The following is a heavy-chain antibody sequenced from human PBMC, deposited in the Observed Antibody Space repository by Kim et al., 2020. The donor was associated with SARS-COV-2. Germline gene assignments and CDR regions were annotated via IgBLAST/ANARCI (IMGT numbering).Heavy chain of an antibody. V-gene: IGHV3-64D*09. J-gene: IGHJ3*02. CDR3: VKFGGGQAATGAFDI. Sequence: DSAKGRFTISRDNSKNTLYLQMSSLRAEDTAVYYCVKFGGGQAATGAFDIWGQGTMVTVSS. D-gene: IGHD3-10*01.